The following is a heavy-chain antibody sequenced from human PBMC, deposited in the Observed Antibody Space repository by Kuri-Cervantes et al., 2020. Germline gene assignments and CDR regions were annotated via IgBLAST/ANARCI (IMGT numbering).Heavy chain of an antibody. J-gene: IGHJ3*02. Sequence: GGSLRLSCAASGFTFSDYYMSWIRQAPGKGLEWVSGISWNSGTIGYADSLKGRFTISRDNAKNSLYLQMNSLRAEDTAVYYCAKRGVLTQPAWFAFDIWGQGTMVTVSS. D-gene: IGHD1-14*01. V-gene: IGHV3-9*01. CDR3: AKRGVLTQPAWFAFDI. CDR2: ISWNSGTI. CDR1: GFTFSDYY.